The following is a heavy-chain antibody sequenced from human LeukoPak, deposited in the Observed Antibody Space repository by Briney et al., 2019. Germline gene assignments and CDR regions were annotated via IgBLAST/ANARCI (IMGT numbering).Heavy chain of an antibody. CDR3: AKDLIAAAGTYYYYYMDV. CDR1: GFTFSSYG. J-gene: IGHJ6*03. CDR2: IRYDGSNK. D-gene: IGHD6-13*01. Sequence: PGGSLILSCAASGFTFSSYGMHWVRQAPGKGLEWVAFIRYDGSNKYYADSVKGRFTISRDNSKNTLYLQMNSLRAEDTAVYYCAKDLIAAAGTYYYYYMDVWGKGTTVTVSS. V-gene: IGHV3-30*02.